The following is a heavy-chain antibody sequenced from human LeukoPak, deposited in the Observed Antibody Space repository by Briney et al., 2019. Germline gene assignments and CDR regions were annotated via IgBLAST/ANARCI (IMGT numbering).Heavy chain of an antibody. CDR1: GGTFSSYA. CDR2: IIPIFGTA. J-gene: IGHJ4*02. CDR3: AKGYCCSTSCPFDY. V-gene: IGHV1-69*06. Sequence: SVKVSCKASGGTFSSYAISWVRQAPGQGLEWMGGIIPIFGTANYAQKFQGRVTITADKSTSTAYMELTSLRAEDMALYYCAKGYCCSTSCPFDYWGQGTLVTVSS. D-gene: IGHD2-2*01.